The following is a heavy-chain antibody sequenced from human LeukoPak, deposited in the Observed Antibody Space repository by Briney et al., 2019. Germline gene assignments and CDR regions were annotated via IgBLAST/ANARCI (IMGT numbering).Heavy chain of an antibody. CDR1: GFTFSSYA. Sequence: GGSLTLSCAASGFTFSSYAMSWVRQAPGKGLEWVSAISGSGGSTYYADSVKGRFTTSRDNSKNPLYLQMNSLRVEDTAVYYCALTSLDYWGQGTLVTVSS. CDR2: ISGSGGST. CDR3: ALTSLDY. V-gene: IGHV3-23*01. J-gene: IGHJ4*02. D-gene: IGHD3-9*01.